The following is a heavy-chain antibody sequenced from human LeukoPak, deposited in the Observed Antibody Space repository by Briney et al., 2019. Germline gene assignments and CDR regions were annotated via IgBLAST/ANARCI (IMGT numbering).Heavy chain of an antibody. Sequence: GESLKISCKGSGYSFTSYWIGWVRQMPGKGLEWMGIIYPGDPDTRYSPSFQGQVTISADKSISTAYLQWSSLKASDTAMYYCARLQDRSGYGLGGWFDPWGQGTLVTVSS. D-gene: IGHD3-22*01. V-gene: IGHV5-51*01. CDR2: IYPGDPDT. J-gene: IGHJ5*02. CDR1: GYSFTSYW. CDR3: ARLQDRSGYGLGGWFDP.